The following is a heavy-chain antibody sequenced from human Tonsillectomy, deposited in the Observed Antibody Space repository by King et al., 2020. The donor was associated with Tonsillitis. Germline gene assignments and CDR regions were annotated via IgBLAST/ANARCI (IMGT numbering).Heavy chain of an antibody. CDR2: IYTSGST. CDR3: ARGTTVNAFDI. Sequence: QLQESGPGLVKPSQTLSLTCTVSGASISRGSFYWSWIRQPAGKGLEWIGRIYTSGSTNYNPSLKSRVTISVDTSKNQFSLKLSSVTAADTAMYYCARGTTVNAFDIWGQGTMVTVSS. D-gene: IGHD4-17*01. V-gene: IGHV4-61*02. J-gene: IGHJ3*02. CDR1: GASISRGSFY.